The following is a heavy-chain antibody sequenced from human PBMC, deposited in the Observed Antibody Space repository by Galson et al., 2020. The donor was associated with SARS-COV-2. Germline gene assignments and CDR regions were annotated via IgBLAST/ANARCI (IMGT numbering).Heavy chain of an antibody. CDR1: GGSISSGSYY. J-gene: IGHJ3*02. CDR2: ISHSGGT. CDR3: ARLHYGEYAPEAFDI. D-gene: IGHD4-17*01. Sequence: SETLSLTCTVSGGSISSGSYYWSWIRQPAGKGLEWIGYISHSGGTYYNPSLKSRVTISGDRSKNQFSLRLSSVTAADTAVYYCARLHYGEYAPEAFDIWGPGTRVTVAS. V-gene: IGHV4-30-2*01.